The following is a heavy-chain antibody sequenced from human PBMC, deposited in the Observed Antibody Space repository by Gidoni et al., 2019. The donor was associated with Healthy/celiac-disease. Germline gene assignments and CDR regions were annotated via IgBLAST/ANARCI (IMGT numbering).Heavy chain of an antibody. D-gene: IGHD2-2*01. V-gene: IGHV4-4*02. CDR3: ASREIVVVPAAMFYAFDI. CDR1: GGSISSSNW. J-gene: IGHJ3*02. Sequence: QVQLQEPGPGLVKPSGTLSLTCAVSGGSISSSNWWSWVRQPPGKGLEWIGEIYHSGSTNYNPSLKSRVTISVDKSKNQFSLKLSSVTAADTAVYYCASREIVVVPAAMFYAFDIWGQGTMVTVSS. CDR2: IYHSGST.